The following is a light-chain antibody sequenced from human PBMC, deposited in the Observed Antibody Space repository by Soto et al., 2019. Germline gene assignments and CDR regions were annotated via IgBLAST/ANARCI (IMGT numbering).Light chain of an antibody. CDR1: SSNIGAGYD. J-gene: IGLJ1*01. V-gene: IGLV1-40*01. Sequence: QSVLTQPPSVSVAPGQRVTISCTGGSSNIGAGYDVHWYQQLPGTAPKLLIYGNNNRPSGVPDRFSGSKSGTSGTLAITGLQAEDEADYYCQSYDISLSGSLFGTGTKLTVL. CDR2: GNN. CDR3: QSYDISLSGSL.